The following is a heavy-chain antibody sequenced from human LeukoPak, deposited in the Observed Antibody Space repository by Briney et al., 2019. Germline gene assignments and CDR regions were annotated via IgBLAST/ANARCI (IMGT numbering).Heavy chain of an antibody. D-gene: IGHD2-15*01. CDR1: GGSFSNFY. V-gene: IGHV4-34*01. Sequence: SETLSLTCAVYGGSFSNFYWSWVRQPPGEGLEWIGEIDHGESTNYNPSLKSRVTISIDTSKNQFSLKLTSVTAADTAVYYCARGQTPVIPRDYYYYMDVWGKGTTVTVSS. CDR2: IDHGEST. CDR3: ARGQTPVIPRDYYYYMDV. J-gene: IGHJ6*03.